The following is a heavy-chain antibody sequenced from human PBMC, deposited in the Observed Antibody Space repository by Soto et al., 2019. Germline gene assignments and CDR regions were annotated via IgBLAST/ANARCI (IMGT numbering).Heavy chain of an antibody. V-gene: IGHV3-23*01. CDR2: ISNNGGRT. CDR3: ANDHQTTIPLASHF. CDR1: GFTFSTYA. J-gene: IGHJ4*02. Sequence: GGSLRLSCAASGFTFSTYAMAWIRQAPGKGLEWVSGISNNGGRTYYAASVKGRFTISRDNSKNTLYLQMNSLSPEDTAIYYCANDHQTTIPLASHFSGQATLVTDSS. D-gene: IGHD2-2*02.